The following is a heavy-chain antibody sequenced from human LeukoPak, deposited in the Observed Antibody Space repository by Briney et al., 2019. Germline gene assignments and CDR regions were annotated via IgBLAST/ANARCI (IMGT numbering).Heavy chain of an antibody. Sequence: ASVKVSCKASGHTFINYGISWVRQAPGQGLEWMGWISRYSGNTNYALQVQGRVTMTTDTSTSTAYMELRSLRSEDTAVYYCARGRDSGYDTYYYYYYMDVWGKGTTVTVSS. CDR3: ARGRDSGYDTYYYYYYMDV. V-gene: IGHV1-18*01. J-gene: IGHJ6*03. CDR1: GHTFINYG. CDR2: ISRYSGNT. D-gene: IGHD5-12*01.